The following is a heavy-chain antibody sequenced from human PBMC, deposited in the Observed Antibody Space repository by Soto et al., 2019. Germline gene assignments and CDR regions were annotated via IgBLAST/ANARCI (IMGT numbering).Heavy chain of an antibody. J-gene: IGHJ4*02. Sequence: QVQLVQSGAEVKRPGSSVRVSCKASGGTFNSYTISWVRQAPGQGPEWMGRIIPVLGVANYAQTFQGRVTITAYKSTSTVYMDLSSLRSEDTAVYYCARGGVAAAGTLGNWGQGTLVTGSS. CDR1: GGTFNSYT. CDR3: ARGGVAAAGTLGN. CDR2: IIPVLGVA. V-gene: IGHV1-69*02. D-gene: IGHD6-13*01.